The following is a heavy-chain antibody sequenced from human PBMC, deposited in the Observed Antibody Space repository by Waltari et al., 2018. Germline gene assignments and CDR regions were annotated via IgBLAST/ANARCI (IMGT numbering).Heavy chain of an antibody. V-gene: IGHV4-59*01. CDR1: GGSISSYY. Sequence: QVQLQESGPGLVKPSETLSLTCTVSGGSISSYYWSWIRQPPGKGLEWIGYIYYSGSTNYNPSRKSRVTISVDTSKNQFSLKLSSVTAADTAVYYCARGPAYDFWSGRFDYWGQGTLVTVSS. J-gene: IGHJ4*02. D-gene: IGHD3-3*01. CDR2: IYYSGST. CDR3: ARGPAYDFWSGRFDY.